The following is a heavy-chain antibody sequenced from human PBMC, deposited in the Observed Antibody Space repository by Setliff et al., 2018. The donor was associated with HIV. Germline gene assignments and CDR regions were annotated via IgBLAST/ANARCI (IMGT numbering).Heavy chain of an antibody. J-gene: IGHJ4*02. Sequence: GGSLRLSCTASDFTFSNYWMDWVRQSPEKGLEWVANIKSDGSQTYYLDSVRGRFTISRDNVKKSLFLQMNSLKTEDTAVYYCTRDYGGNLLDYWGQGTLVTVSS. CDR1: DFTFSNYW. D-gene: IGHD4-17*01. CDR2: IKSDGSQT. V-gene: IGHV3-7*03. CDR3: TRDYGGNLLDY.